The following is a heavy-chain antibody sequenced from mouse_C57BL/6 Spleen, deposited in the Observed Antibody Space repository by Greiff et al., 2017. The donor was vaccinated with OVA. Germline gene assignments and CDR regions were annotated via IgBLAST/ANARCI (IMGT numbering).Heavy chain of an antibody. V-gene: IGHV14-4*01. CDR1: GFNIKDDY. J-gene: IGHJ4*01. CDR3: TTGVGGQLRHGDY. D-gene: IGHD3-2*02. Sequence: EVQLQQSGAELVRPGASVKLSCTASGFNIKDDYMHWVKQRPEQGLEWIGWIDPENGDTEYASKFQGKATITADTSSNTAYLQRSSLTSEDTAVYYCTTGVGGQLRHGDYWGQGTSVTVSS. CDR2: IDPENGDT.